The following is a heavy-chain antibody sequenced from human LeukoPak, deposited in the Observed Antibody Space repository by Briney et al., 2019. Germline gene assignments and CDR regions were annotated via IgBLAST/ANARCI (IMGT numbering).Heavy chain of an antibody. J-gene: IGHJ4*02. D-gene: IGHD6-13*01. CDR2: INPNSGGT. V-gene: IGHV1-2*02. CDR1: GYTFTGYY. CDR3: ARGDSSSWYYFDY. Sequence: GASVKVPCKASGYTFTGYYMHWVRPAPGQGLEWMGWINPNSGGTNYAQKFQGRVTMTRDTSISTAYMELSRLRSDDTAVYYCARGDSSSWYYFDYWGQGTLVTVSS.